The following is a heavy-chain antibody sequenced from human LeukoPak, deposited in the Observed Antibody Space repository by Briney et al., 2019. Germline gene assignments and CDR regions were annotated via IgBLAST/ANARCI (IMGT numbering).Heavy chain of an antibody. CDR3: AKDTAAAGRWGPYFDY. D-gene: IGHD6-13*01. CDR1: GFTFSSYG. Sequence: GGSLRLSCAASGFTFSSYGMHWVRQAPGKGLEWVAVIWYGGSNKYYADSVKGRFTISRDNSKNTLYLQMNSLRAEDTAVYYCAKDTAAAGRWGPYFDYWGQGTLVTVSS. CDR2: IWYGGSNK. J-gene: IGHJ4*02. V-gene: IGHV3-30*02.